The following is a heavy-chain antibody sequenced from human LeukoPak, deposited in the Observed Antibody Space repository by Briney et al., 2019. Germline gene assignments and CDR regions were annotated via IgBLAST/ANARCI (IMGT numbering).Heavy chain of an antibody. D-gene: IGHD1-26*01. Sequence: ASVKVSCKASGYTFTSYGISWVRQAPGQGLEWMGWISAYNGNTNYAQKLQGRVTMTTDTSTSTAYMELRSLRSDDTAVYYCARGPYSGSYLNWFDPWGQGTLVTVSS. J-gene: IGHJ5*02. V-gene: IGHV1-18*01. CDR2: ISAYNGNT. CDR1: GYTFTSYG. CDR3: ARGPYSGSYLNWFDP.